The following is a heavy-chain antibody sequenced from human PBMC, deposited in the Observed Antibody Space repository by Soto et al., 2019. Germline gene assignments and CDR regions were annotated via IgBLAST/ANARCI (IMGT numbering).Heavy chain of an antibody. J-gene: IGHJ4*02. V-gene: IGHV3-11*01. CDR3: GRSHGAGSY. D-gene: IGHD4-17*01. CDR1: GFTFIDYY. CDR2: ISSTGKNI. Sequence: QVRLVESGGDLVKPGESLRLSCVASGFTFIDYYMNWVRQAPGKGLEWISYISSTGKNIYYSDSVKGRFIVSRDNAKNSLFLQMNSLTAGDTAVYYCGRSHGAGSYWGQGTRVTVSS.